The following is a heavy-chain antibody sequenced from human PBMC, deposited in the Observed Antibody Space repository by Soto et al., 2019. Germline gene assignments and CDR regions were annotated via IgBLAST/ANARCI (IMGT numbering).Heavy chain of an antibody. CDR2: IYHSGST. D-gene: IGHD5-12*01. Sequence: SETLSLTCAVSGYSISSGYYWGWIRQPPGKGLEWIGSIYHSGSTYYNPSLKSRVTISVDTSKNQFSLKLSSVTAADTAVYYCARDRNFNVDIVATITNWFDPWGQGTLVTSPQ. V-gene: IGHV4-38-2*02. J-gene: IGHJ5*02. CDR1: GYSISSGYY. CDR3: ARDRNFNVDIVATITNWFDP.